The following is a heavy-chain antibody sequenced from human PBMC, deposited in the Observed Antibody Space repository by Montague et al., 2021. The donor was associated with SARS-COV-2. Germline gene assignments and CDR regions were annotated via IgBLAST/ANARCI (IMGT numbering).Heavy chain of an antibody. CDR1: GSSFSGYY. J-gene: IGHJ6*03. Sequence: SETLSLTCAVHGSSFSGYYWNWIRQSPVKRLEWIGEINHGGSTKFSPSLKGRLTISTDTSKNQFSLKLTSVAAADTAVYYCARLRDGVVTSPILGVGTYYSYYYMDVWGGGTPVTVSS. CDR2: INHGGST. D-gene: IGHD3-10*01. CDR3: ARLRDGVVTSPILGVGTYYSYYYMDV. V-gene: IGHV4-34*01.